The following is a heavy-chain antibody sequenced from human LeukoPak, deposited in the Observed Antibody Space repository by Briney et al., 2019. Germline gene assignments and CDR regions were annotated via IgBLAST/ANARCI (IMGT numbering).Heavy chain of an antibody. V-gene: IGHV4-30-4*01. CDR2: IYYSGST. Sequence: SQTLSPTCTVSGGSISSGDYYWGWIRQPPGKGLEWIGYIYYSGSTYYNPSLKSRVTISVDTSKNQFSLKLSSVTAADTAVYYCARDEGTDDAFDIWGQGTMVTVSS. D-gene: IGHD3/OR15-3a*01. CDR3: ARDEGTDDAFDI. J-gene: IGHJ3*02. CDR1: GGSISSGDYY.